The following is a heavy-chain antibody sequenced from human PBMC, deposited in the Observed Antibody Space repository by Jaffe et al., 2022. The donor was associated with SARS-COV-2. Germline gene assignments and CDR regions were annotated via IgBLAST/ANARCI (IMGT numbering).Heavy chain of an antibody. CDR3: ARGGGYSTTSDYYYYMDV. CDR1: GGSISSYY. V-gene: IGHV4-59*01. D-gene: IGHD6-13*01. J-gene: IGHJ6*03. CDR2: IYYSGST. Sequence: QVQLQESGPGLVKPSETLSLTCTVSGGSISSYYWSWIRQPPGKGLEWIGYIYYSGSTNYNPSLKSRVTISVDTSKNQFSLKLSSVTAADTAVYYCARGGGYSTTSDYYYYMDVWGKGTTVTVSS.